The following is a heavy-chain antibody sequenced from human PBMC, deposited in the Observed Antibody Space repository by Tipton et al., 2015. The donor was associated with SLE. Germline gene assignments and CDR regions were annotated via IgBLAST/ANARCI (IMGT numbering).Heavy chain of an antibody. J-gene: IGHJ3*02. CDR2: IHYSGTT. CDR1: GGSITNHY. Sequence: TLSLTCTVSGGSITNHYGNWIRQPPGKGLEWIGYIHYSGTTHDNPSLKSRVTMSVDMSKNQFSLRLTSVTAADTAVYYCARTLGAIAHTVYDAFDIWGQGKMVTVSS. D-gene: IGHD1-26*01. V-gene: IGHV4-59*11. CDR3: ARTLGAIAHTVYDAFDI.